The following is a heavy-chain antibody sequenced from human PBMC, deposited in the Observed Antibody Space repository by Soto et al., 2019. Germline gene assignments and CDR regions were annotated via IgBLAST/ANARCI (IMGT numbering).Heavy chain of an antibody. J-gene: IGHJ6*02. CDR2: IDPSDSYT. CDR3: ARTSMQSRGYSYGHGGMDV. CDR1: GYSFTIYW. D-gene: IGHD5-18*01. Sequence: GESRKISCKGSGYSFTIYWISWVRQMPGKGLEWMGRIDPSDSYTNYSPSLQGHVTISADKSISTAYLQWSSLKASDTAMYYCARTSMQSRGYSYGHGGMDVWGQGTTVTVSS. V-gene: IGHV5-10-1*01.